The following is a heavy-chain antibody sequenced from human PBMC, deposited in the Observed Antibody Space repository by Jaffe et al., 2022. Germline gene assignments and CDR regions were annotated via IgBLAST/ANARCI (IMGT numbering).Heavy chain of an antibody. D-gene: IGHD3-16*02. CDR2: IYYSGST. J-gene: IGHJ4*02. CDR1: GGSISSSSYY. CDR3: AKGFGGVIGVFDY. Sequence: QLQLQESGPGLVKPSETLSLTCTVSGGSISSSSYYWGWIRQPPGKGLEWIGSIYYSGSTYYNPSLKSRVTISVDTSKNQFSLKLSSVTAADTAVYYCAKGFGGVIGVFDYWGQGTLVTVSS. V-gene: IGHV4-39*01.